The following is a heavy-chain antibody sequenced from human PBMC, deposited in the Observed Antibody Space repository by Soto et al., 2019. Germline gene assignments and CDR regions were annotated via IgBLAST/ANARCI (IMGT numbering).Heavy chain of an antibody. V-gene: IGHV3-48*02. J-gene: IGHJ4*02. CDR2: ISSSSSTI. D-gene: IGHD4-17*01. CDR3: ARELAGRYGGTTDY. Sequence: EVQLVESGGGLVQPGGSLRLSCAASGFTFSSYSTNWVRQAPGKGLEWVSYISSSSSTIYYADSVKGRFTISRDNAKNSLYLQMNSLRDEDTAVYYCARELAGRYGGTTDYWGQGTLVTVSS. CDR1: GFTFSSYS.